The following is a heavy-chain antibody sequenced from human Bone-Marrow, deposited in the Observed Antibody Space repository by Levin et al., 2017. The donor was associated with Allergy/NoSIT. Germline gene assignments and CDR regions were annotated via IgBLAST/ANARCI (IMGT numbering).Heavy chain of an antibody. Sequence: VASVKVSCKASGFIFTGYYMQWVRQAPGQGLEWMGWINLNNGVTHYVPKFQGRVTMTRDTSTTTAYMDLNSLTSDDTAVYYCARGYSGSNYLPYWGQGSLVTVSS. V-gene: IGHV1-2*02. CDR2: INLNNGVT. CDR1: GFIFTGYY. J-gene: IGHJ4*02. CDR3: ARGYSGSNYLPY. D-gene: IGHD1-26*01.